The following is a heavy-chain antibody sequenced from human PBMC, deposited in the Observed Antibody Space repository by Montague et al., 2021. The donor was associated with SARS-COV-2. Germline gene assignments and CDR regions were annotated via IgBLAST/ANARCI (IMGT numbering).Heavy chain of an antibody. J-gene: IGHJ3*02. V-gene: IGHV4-59*01. Sequence: SETLSLTCTVSGDSISDYYWSWIRQPPGKGLEWIGYIYWTGYTNNSPSLKSRVSLSVDTSKNQFYLTLSSVTAADTAIYYCARDASSGYFDAFDIWGQGTLVTVSS. CDR1: GDSISDYY. CDR3: ARDASSGYFDAFDI. CDR2: IYWTGYT. D-gene: IGHD5-12*01.